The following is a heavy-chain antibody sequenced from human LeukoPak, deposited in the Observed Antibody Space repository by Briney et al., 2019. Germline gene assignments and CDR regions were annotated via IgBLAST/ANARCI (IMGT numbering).Heavy chain of an antibody. D-gene: IGHD4-11*01. CDR3: ARRSLQGWFDP. J-gene: IGHJ5*02. V-gene: IGHV4-59*08. CDR1: GGSISSYY. Sequence: PSQTLSLTCIVSGGSISSYYWSWIRQPPGKGLEWIGYIYYSGSTNYNPSLKSRVTIPVDTSKNQFSLKLSSVTAADTAVYYCARRSLQGWFDPWGQGTLVTVSS. CDR2: IYYSGST.